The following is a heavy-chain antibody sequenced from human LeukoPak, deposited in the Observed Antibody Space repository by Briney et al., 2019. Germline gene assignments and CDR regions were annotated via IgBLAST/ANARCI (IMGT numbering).Heavy chain of an antibody. J-gene: IGHJ4*02. Sequence: GGSLRLSCAASGFTFSSAAMTWVRQAPGKGLEWVSTITGSDDRTYYADSVKGRFTISRDYSKNMLHLQMNSLRVEDTAIFYCAKGPQLNSGYHPDYWGQGILVTVSS. D-gene: IGHD3-22*01. CDR2: ITGSDDRT. CDR1: GFTFSSAA. CDR3: AKGPQLNSGYHPDY. V-gene: IGHV3-23*01.